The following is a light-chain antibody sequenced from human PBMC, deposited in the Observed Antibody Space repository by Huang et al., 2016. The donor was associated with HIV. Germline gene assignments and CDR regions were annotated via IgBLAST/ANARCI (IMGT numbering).Light chain of an antibody. V-gene: IGKV1-9*01. CDR2: GAS. CDR3: QQLNSYPYT. CDR1: QGIRSY. J-gene: IGKJ2*01. Sequence: IQLTQSPSSLSASVGDRVTITCRASQGIRSYLAWYQQKPGKAPKLLIYGASTFQSGVPSRFSGSESGTDFTLTIGSLQPEDFATYYCQQLNSYPYTFGQGTKLEIK.